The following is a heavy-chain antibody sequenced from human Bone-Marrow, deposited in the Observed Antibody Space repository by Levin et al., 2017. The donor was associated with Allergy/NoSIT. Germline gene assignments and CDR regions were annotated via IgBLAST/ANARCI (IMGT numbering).Heavy chain of an antibody. J-gene: IGHJ4*02. Sequence: QAGGSLRLSCAASGFTFSSYGMHWVRQAPGKGLEWVAVISYDGSNKYYADSVKGRFTISRDNSKNTLYLQMNSLRAEDTAVYYCAKDRYSNYRYFDYWGQGTLVTVSS. CDR2: ISYDGSNK. D-gene: IGHD4-11*01. V-gene: IGHV3-30*18. CDR1: GFTFSSYG. CDR3: AKDRYSNYRYFDY.